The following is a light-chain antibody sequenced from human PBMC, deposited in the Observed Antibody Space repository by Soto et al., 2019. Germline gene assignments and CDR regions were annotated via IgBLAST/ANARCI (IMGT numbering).Light chain of an antibody. CDR1: SSDVGGYNY. Sequence: QSVLTQPASVSGSPGQSITISCTGTSSDVGGYNYVSWYQQHPGKAPKPMIYDVSNRPSGVSNRFSGSKSGNTASLSISGLQAEDEADYYCSSYTSSSTRVFGTGTKVT. V-gene: IGLV2-14*01. J-gene: IGLJ1*01. CDR2: DVS. CDR3: SSYTSSSTRV.